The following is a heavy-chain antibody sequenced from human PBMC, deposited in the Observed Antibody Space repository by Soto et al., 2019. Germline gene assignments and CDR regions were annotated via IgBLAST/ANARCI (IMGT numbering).Heavy chain of an antibody. V-gene: IGHV1-69*13. CDR3: ARADYQTLYSSGWYVYGMDV. J-gene: IGHJ6*02. CDR2: IIPIFGTA. D-gene: IGHD6-19*01. CDR1: GGTFSSYA. Sequence: GASVKVSCKASGGTFSSYAISWVRQAPGQGLEWMGGIIPIFGTANYAQKFQGRVTITADESTSTAYMELSSLRSEDTAVYYCARADYQTLYSSGWYVYGMDVWGQGTTVTVSS.